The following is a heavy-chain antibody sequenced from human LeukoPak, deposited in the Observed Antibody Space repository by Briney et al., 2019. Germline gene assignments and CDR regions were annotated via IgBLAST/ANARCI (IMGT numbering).Heavy chain of an antibody. CDR3: ASGYGSGSYLDYYYYMDV. CDR2: IIPIFGTA. D-gene: IGHD3-10*01. Sequence: SVKVSCKASGGAFSNYAISWVRQAPGQGLEWMGGIIPIFGTANYAQKFQGRVTITADESTSTAYMELSSLRSEDTAVYYCASGYGSGSYLDYYYYMDVWGKGTTVTISS. CDR1: GGAFSNYA. V-gene: IGHV1-69*13. J-gene: IGHJ6*03.